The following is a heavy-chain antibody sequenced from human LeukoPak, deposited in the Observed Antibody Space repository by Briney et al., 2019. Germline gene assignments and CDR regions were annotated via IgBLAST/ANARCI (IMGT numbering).Heavy chain of an antibody. J-gene: IGHJ4*02. Sequence: PSETLSLTCTVSGGSISSYYWGWIRQPPGKGLEWIGSIYYSGSTYYNPSLKSRVTISVDTSKNQFSLKLSSVTAADTAVYYCARPYDILTGYYYWGQGTLVTVSS. D-gene: IGHD3-9*01. V-gene: IGHV4-39*01. CDR3: ARPYDILTGYYY. CDR1: GGSISSYY. CDR2: IYYSGST.